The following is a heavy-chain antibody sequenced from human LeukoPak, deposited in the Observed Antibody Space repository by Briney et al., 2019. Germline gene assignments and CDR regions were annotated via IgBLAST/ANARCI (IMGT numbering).Heavy chain of an antibody. CDR2: INPKSGAT. V-gene: IGHV1-2*02. CDR1: GYTLTGFY. CDR3: ARRSVIVVTTPTDDAFDI. Sequence: GASVKVSCKASGYTLTGFYIHWVRQVPGQGLEWMGWINPKSGATNYAQSFQDRVTMTRDTSISTAYMQLSRLGFDDTAIYYCARRSVIVVTTPTDDAFDIWGQGTMVTVS. J-gene: IGHJ3*02. D-gene: IGHD3-22*01.